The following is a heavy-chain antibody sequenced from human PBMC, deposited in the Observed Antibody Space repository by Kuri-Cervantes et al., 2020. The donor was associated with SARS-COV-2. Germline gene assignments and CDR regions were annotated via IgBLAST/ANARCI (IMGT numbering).Heavy chain of an antibody. Sequence: GESLKISCAASGFTFSSYAMNWVRQAPGKGLEWVSAISGSGGSTYFADSVKGRFTISRDNSRTTLFLQMNTPRAEDTAVYYCARDPHITLIRGAYFDLWGRGTLVTVSS. J-gene: IGHJ2*01. V-gene: IGHV3-23*01. CDR3: ARDPHITLIRGAYFDL. CDR1: GFTFSSYA. D-gene: IGHD3-10*01. CDR2: ISGSGGST.